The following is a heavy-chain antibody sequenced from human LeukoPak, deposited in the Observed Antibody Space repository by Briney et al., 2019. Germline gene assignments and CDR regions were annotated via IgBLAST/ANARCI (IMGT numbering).Heavy chain of an antibody. J-gene: IGHJ4*02. V-gene: IGHV4-38-2*01. CDR3: ARGRGPAACGY. CDR1: GYSISNGYY. Sequence: PSETLSLTCAVSGYSISNGYYWVWIRQPPGKGLEWIGSIYHSGSTYYNLSLKSRVTISVDTSKNQFSLKLSSVTAADTAVYYCARGRGPAACGYWGQGTLVTVSS. CDR2: IYHSGST. D-gene: IGHD2-2*01.